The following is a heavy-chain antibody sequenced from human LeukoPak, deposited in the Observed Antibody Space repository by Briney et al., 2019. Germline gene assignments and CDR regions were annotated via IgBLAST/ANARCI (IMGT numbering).Heavy chain of an antibody. Sequence: LSGGSLRLSCAASGFTFSSYAMSWVRQAPGKGLEWVSAISGSGGSTYYADSVKGRFTISRDNSKNTLYLQMNSLRAEDTAVYYCAKDVLRYFDWLPLGYGMDVWGQGTTVTVSS. CDR1: GFTFSSYA. D-gene: IGHD3-9*01. CDR3: AKDVLRYFDWLPLGYGMDV. CDR2: ISGSGGST. J-gene: IGHJ6*02. V-gene: IGHV3-23*01.